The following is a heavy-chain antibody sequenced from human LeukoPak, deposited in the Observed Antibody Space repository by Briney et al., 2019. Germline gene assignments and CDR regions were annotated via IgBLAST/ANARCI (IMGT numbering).Heavy chain of an antibody. D-gene: IGHD1-1*01. J-gene: IGHJ4*02. CDR1: GFIFSNYD. V-gene: IGHV3-30*02. CDR2: IRYDGSEK. CDR3: AKRGHGSGTTTDFDY. Sequence: GGSLRLSCAASGFIFSNYDMYWVRQAPGKGLEWVTFIRYDGSEKYYAGSVQGRFSISRDNSKNTLYLQMNSLKPEDTAVYYCAKRGHGSGTTTDFDYWGQGTLVTVSS.